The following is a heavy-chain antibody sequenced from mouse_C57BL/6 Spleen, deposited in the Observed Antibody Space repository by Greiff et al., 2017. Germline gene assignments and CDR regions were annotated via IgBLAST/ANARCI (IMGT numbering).Heavy chain of an antibody. V-gene: IGHV1-61*01. Sequence: QVQLKQPGAELVRPGSSVKLSCKASGYTFTSYWMDWVKQRPGQGLEWIGNIYPSDSETHYNQKFKDKATLTVDKSSSTAYMQLSSLTSEDSAVYYCARGGPSFDYWGQGTTLTVSS. CDR1: GYTFTSYW. CDR2: IYPSDSET. CDR3: ARGGPSFDY. J-gene: IGHJ2*01.